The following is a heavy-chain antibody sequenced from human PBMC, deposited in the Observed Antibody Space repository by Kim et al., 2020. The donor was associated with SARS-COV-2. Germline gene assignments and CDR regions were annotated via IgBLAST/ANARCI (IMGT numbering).Heavy chain of an antibody. D-gene: IGHD2-2*01. V-gene: IGHV4-34*01. J-gene: IGHJ4*02. Sequence: SETLSLTCAVYGGSFSGYYWSWIRQPPGKGLEWIGEINHSGSTNYNPSLKSRVTISVDTSKNQFSLKLSSVTAADTAVYYCARGNFLYCSSTSCGVSWGQGTLVTVSS. CDR2: INHSGST. CDR3: ARGNFLYCSSTSCGVS. CDR1: GGSFSGYY.